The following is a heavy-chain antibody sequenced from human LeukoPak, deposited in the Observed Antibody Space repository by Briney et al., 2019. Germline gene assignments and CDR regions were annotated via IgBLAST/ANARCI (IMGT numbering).Heavy chain of an antibody. Sequence: GGSLRLSCAASGFTFDSYGMSWVRQAPGKGLEWVSAISGSGGSTYYADSVKGRFTISRDNSKNTLYLQMNSLRAEDTAVYYCTRDPILGAPDYFDYWGQGTLVTVSS. CDR1: GFTFDSYG. CDR2: ISGSGGST. J-gene: IGHJ4*02. CDR3: TRDPILGAPDYFDY. D-gene: IGHD1-26*01. V-gene: IGHV3-23*01.